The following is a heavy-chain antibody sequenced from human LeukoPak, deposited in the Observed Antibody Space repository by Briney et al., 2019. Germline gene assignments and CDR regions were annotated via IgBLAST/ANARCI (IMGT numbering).Heavy chain of an antibody. J-gene: IGHJ4*02. CDR3: ARPTMVPRLYYFDY. V-gene: IGHV3-11*06. Sequence: GGSLRLSCAASGFTFSDYYMSWIRQAPGKGLEWVSYISSSSSYTNYADSVKGRFTIFRDNAKNSLYLQMNSLRAEDTAVYYCARPTMVPRLYYFDYWGQGTLVTVSS. CDR1: GFTFSDYY. D-gene: IGHD3-10*01. CDR2: ISSSSSYT.